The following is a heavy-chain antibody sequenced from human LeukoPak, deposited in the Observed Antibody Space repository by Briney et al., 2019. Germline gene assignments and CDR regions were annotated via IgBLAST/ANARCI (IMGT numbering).Heavy chain of an antibody. CDR3: STDQGGDILTGC. CDR1: GFTFTNAW. J-gene: IGHJ4*02. CDR2: IKTKSEGGTI. Sequence: LGGSLLLSCAASGFTFTNAWMHWVRQAPGKGLEWVGRIKTKSEGGTIDYAAPVRGRFTISRDDSENTLYLQMNSLKTEDTALYYCSTDQGGDILTGCWGQGTLVTVSS. V-gene: IGHV3-15*07. D-gene: IGHD3-9*01.